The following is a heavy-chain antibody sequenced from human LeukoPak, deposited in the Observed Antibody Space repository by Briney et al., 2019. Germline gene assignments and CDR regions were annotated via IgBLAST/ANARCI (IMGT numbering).Heavy chain of an antibody. D-gene: IGHD4-17*01. CDR3: ARVLYGDSSSFQH. CDR1: GFTFSSYS. V-gene: IGHV3-21*01. Sequence: GGSLRLSCAASGFTFSSYSMNWVRQAPGKGLEWVSSISSSSSYIYYADSVKGRFTISRDNAKNSLYLQMNSLRAEDTAVYYCARVLYGDSSSFQHWGQGTLVTVSS. J-gene: IGHJ1*01. CDR2: ISSSSSYI.